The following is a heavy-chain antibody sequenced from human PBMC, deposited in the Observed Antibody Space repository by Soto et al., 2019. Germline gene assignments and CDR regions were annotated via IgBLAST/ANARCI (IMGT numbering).Heavy chain of an antibody. CDR3: ARGYYDFWSGYYTPYYGMDV. CDR1: GGSISSSSYY. J-gene: IGHJ6*02. V-gene: IGHV4-39*01. Sequence: LSLTCTVSGGSISSSSYYWGWIRQPPGKGLEWIGSIYYSGSTYYNPSLKSRVTISVDTSKNQFSLKLSSVTAADTAVYYCARGYYDFWSGYYTPYYGMDVWGQGTTVTVSS. D-gene: IGHD3-3*01. CDR2: IYYSGST.